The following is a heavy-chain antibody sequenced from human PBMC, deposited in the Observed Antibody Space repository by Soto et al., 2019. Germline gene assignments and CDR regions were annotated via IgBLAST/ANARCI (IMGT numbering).Heavy chain of an antibody. J-gene: IGHJ4*02. V-gene: IGHV4-30-4*01. CDR3: ARDGGGSSDGLYYFDS. Sequence: PSETLSLTCTVSGGSTSSDNYWRWVRHPPWKGLEWMGNIYYSGNTDYNPALKSRLAISIDTSKNQFSLKLASVTAADTAVYFCARDGGGSSDGLYYFDSWGQGSLVTVSS. CDR1: GGSTSSDNY. CDR2: IYYSGNT. D-gene: IGHD3-10*01.